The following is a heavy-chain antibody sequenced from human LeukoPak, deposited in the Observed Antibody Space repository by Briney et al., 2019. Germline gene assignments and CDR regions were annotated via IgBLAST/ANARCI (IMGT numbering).Heavy chain of an antibody. D-gene: IGHD5-18*01. CDR1: GFTFSSYA. CDR2: ISGSGGST. V-gene: IGHV3-23*01. Sequence: GGSLRLSCAASGFTFSSYAMSWVRQAPGKGLEWVSAISGSGGSTYYADSVKGRFTISRDNSKNTLYLQMNSLRAEDTAVYYCAKVRDTAMAYYYYGTDVWGQGTTVTVSS. CDR3: AKVRDTAMAYYYYGTDV. J-gene: IGHJ6*02.